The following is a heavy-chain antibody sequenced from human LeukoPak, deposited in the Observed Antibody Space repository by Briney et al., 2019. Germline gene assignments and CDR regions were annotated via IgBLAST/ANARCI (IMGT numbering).Heavy chain of an antibody. V-gene: IGHV3-20*04. CDR3: ARDRSDYVWGRSFDY. CDR2: INWNGGST. D-gene: IGHD3-16*01. Sequence: GGSLRLSCAASGFTFDDYGMSWVRQAPGKGLEWVSGINWNGGSTGYADSVKGRFTISRDNAKNSLYLQMNSLRAEDTAVYYCARDRSDYVWGRSFDYWGQGTLVTVSS. CDR1: GFTFDDYG. J-gene: IGHJ4*02.